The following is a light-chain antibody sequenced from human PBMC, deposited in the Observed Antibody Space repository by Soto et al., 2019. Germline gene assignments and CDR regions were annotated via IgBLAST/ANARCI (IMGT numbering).Light chain of an antibody. Sequence: DIQMTQSPSSLSASVGDRVTITCRASQSISSYLNWYQQKPGKAPKLLIYAASSLQSGVPSRFSGSGSGTDFTLTINSLQPEDFATYYCQQTYSIPHTFGQGTNLEIK. V-gene: IGKV1-39*01. CDR1: QSISSY. CDR2: AAS. J-gene: IGKJ2*01. CDR3: QQTYSIPHT.